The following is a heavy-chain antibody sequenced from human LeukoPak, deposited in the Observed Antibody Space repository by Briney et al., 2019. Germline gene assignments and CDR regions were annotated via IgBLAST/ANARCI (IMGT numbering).Heavy chain of an antibody. CDR3: ARPITLDAFDI. J-gene: IGHJ3*02. V-gene: IGHV4-34*01. Sequence: SETLSLTCAVYGGSFSGYYWSWIPEPPGQGLEWIGSIYQSGRAYYNTSLKSRVTISADTSKNQLSLKLSSVTAAETAVYYCARPITLDAFDIWGQGTMVTVSS. D-gene: IGHD3-10*01. CDR2: IYQSGRA. CDR1: GGSFSGYY.